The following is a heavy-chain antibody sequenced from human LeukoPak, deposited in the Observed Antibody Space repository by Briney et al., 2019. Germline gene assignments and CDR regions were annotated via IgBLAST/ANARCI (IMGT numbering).Heavy chain of an antibody. V-gene: IGHV4-39*07. CDR1: GGSISSSSYY. J-gene: IGHJ6*02. D-gene: IGHD6-13*01. CDR2: IYYSGST. Sequence: SETLSLTCTVSGGSISSSSYYWGWIRQPPGKGLEWNGSIYYSGSTYYNPSLKSRVTISVDTSKKQFSLKLSSVTAADTAVYYCARDRVIAAADSSTNYYYGMDVWGQGTTVTVSS. CDR3: ARDRVIAAADSSTNYYYGMDV.